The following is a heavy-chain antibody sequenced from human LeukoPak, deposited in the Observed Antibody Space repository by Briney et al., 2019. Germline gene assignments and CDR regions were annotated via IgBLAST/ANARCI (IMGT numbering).Heavy chain of an antibody. V-gene: IGHV4-30-2*01. D-gene: IGHD4-17*01. J-gene: IGHJ4*02. CDR3: ARGGEVTTVTSEYDY. Sequence: PSQTLSLTCAVSGGSISSGGYSWSWIRQPPGKGLEWIGYIYHSGSTYYNPSLKSRVTISVDRSKNQFSLKLSSVTAADTAVYYCARGGEVTTVTSEYDYWGQGILVTVSS. CDR1: GGSISSGGYS. CDR2: IYHSGST.